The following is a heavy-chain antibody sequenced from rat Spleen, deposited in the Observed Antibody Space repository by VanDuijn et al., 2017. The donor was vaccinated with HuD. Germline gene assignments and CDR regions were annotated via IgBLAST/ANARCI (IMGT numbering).Heavy chain of an antibody. Sequence: EVHLVESGGGLVQPGRSLKLSCAASGFIFSKYDMVWVRQTPTKGLEWVASISTGGGSIYYRDSVKGRFTISRDNAKSTLYLQMDSLRSEDTASYYCARQASMPLDYWGQGVMVTVSS. CDR2: ISTGGGSI. CDR3: ARQASMPLDY. V-gene: IGHV5-25*01. CDR1: GFIFSKYD. J-gene: IGHJ2*01. D-gene: IGHD3-1*01.